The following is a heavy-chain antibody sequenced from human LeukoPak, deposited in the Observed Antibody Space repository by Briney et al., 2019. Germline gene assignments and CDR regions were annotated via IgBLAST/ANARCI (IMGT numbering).Heavy chain of an antibody. CDR2: ISYDGSNK. V-gene: IGHV3-30*03. J-gene: IGHJ6*02. D-gene: IGHD3-22*01. Sequence: GGSLRLSCAASGFAFRSYSMNWVRQAPGKGLEWVAVISYDGSNKYYADSVKGRFTISRDNSKNTLYLQMNSLRAEDTAVYYRARTLVVVMYYGMDVWGQGTTVTVSS. CDR1: GFAFRSYS. CDR3: ARTLVVVMYYGMDV.